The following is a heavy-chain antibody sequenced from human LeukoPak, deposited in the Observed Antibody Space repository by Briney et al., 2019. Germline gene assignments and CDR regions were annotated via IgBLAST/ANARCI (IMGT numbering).Heavy chain of an antibody. D-gene: IGHD1-26*01. J-gene: IGHJ4*02. CDR2: INAGGGTT. Sequence: ASVTVSCKASGYTFTSYYMEWVRQAPGQGLEWMGKINAGGGTTTYAQKFQGRVTMTRDTSTSTAYMELSSLRSEDTAVYYCVRVAVSGNYPFDYWGQGTLVTVSS. CDR3: VRVAVSGNYPFDY. CDR1: GYTFTSYY. V-gene: IGHV1-46*01.